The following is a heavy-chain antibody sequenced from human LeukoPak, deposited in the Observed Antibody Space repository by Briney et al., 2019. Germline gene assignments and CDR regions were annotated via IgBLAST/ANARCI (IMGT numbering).Heavy chain of an antibody. CDR2: INPSGGGT. CDR1: GYTFTSYY. Sequence: ASVKVSFKASGYTFTSYYMHWVRQAPGQGLEWMGIINPSGGGTSDAQKFHGRVTMTRDMSTSTVYMEMSSMRSEDTAVYCCARDGWSSSWNDYYYYYYMDVWGKGTTVTVSS. D-gene: IGHD6-13*01. J-gene: IGHJ6*03. CDR3: ARDGWSSSWNDYYYYYYMDV. V-gene: IGHV1-46*01.